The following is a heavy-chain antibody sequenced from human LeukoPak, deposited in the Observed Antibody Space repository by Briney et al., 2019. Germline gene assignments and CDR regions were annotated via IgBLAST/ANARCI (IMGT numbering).Heavy chain of an antibody. CDR3: ERRGFEY. Sequence: GVSLRLSCAASGFTFSSYAMHWVRQAPGKGLEWVAVISYDGSNKYYADSVKGRFTISRDNAKNTLYLQMNSLRAEDTAVYYCERRGFEYWGQGTLVTVSS. J-gene: IGHJ4*02. V-gene: IGHV3-30-3*01. CDR2: ISYDGSNK. D-gene: IGHD3-10*01. CDR1: GFTFSSYA.